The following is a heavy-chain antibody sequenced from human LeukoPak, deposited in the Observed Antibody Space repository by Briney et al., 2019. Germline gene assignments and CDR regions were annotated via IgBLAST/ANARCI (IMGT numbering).Heavy chain of an antibody. V-gene: IGHV4-59*01. D-gene: IGHD6-19*01. CDR2: IYYSGST. CDR1: GGSISSYY. J-gene: IGHJ5*02. Sequence: SETLSLTCTVAGGSISSYYWSWIRQPPGEGLEWIGYIYYSGSTNYNPSLKSRVTISVDTSKNQFSLKPSSVTAADTAVYYCARHGYSSGSLAWFDPWGQGTQVTVSS. CDR3: ARHGYSSGSLAWFDP.